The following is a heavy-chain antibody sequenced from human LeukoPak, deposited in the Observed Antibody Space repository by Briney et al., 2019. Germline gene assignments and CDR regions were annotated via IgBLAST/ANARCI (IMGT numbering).Heavy chain of an antibody. D-gene: IGHD6-13*01. V-gene: IGHV4-59*01. CDR2: IYYSGST. CDR1: GGSISSYY. CDR3: ARGSGGSSWKTFDY. Sequence: SGTLSLTCTVSGGSISSYYWSWIRQPPGKGLEWIGYIYYSGSTNYNPSLKSRVTISVDTSKNQFSLKLSSVTAADTAVYYCARGSGGSSWKTFDYWGQGTLVTVSS. J-gene: IGHJ4*02.